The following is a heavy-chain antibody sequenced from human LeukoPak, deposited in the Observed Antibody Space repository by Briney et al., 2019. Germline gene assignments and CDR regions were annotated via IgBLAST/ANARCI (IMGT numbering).Heavy chain of an antibody. CDR1: GFTFSSYG. J-gene: IGHJ4*02. CDR2: IWYDGSNK. Sequence: TGRSLRLSCAASGFTFSSYGMHWVRQAPGKGLEWVAVIWYDGSNKYYADSVKGRFTISRDNSKNTLYLQMNSLRAEDTAVYYCARDLYDSSGYYYLALDYWGQGTLSPSPQ. V-gene: IGHV3-33*08. CDR3: ARDLYDSSGYYYLALDY. D-gene: IGHD3-22*01.